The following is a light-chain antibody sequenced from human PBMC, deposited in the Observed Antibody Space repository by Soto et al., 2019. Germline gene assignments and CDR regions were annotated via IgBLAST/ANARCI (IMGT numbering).Light chain of an antibody. J-gene: IGKJ2*01. Sequence: EIVMTQSPATLPVSPGERATLSCRARQSVSSNLAWYQQKPGQAPRLLIYDASTRATGVPVRFSGSGSGTEFTLTISTLQSEDFAVYYCQQYNYWPYTFGQGTKLEIK. CDR1: QSVSSN. CDR3: QQYNYWPYT. CDR2: DAS. V-gene: IGKV3-15*01.